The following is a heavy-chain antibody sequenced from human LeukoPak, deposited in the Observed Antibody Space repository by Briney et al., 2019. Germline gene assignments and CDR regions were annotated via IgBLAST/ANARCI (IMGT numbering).Heavy chain of an antibody. J-gene: IGHJ4*02. V-gene: IGHV1-18*01. CDR2: ISAYNGNT. CDR3: ASGVSSSGAPGDFDY. Sequence: ASVKVSCKASGYTFTSYGISWVRQAPGQGLEWMGWISAYNGNTNYAQKLQGRVTMTTDTSTSTAYMELRSLRSDDTAVYYCASGVSSSGAPGDFDYWGQGTLVTVSS. CDR1: GYTFTSYG. D-gene: IGHD6-19*01.